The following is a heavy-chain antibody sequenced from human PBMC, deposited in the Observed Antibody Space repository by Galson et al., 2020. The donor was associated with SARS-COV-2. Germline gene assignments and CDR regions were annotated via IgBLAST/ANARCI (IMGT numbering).Heavy chain of an antibody. J-gene: IGHJ4*02. CDR2: FDPEDGET. CDR1: GYTLTELS. V-gene: IGHV1-24*01. CDR3: ATDPYYYDSSGSKGY. D-gene: IGHD3-22*01. Sequence: ASVKVSCQVSGYTLTELSMHWVRQAPGKGLEWMGGFDPEDGETIYAQKFQGRVTMTEDTSTDTAYMELSSLRSEDTAVYYCATDPYYYDSSGSKGYWGQGTLVTVSS.